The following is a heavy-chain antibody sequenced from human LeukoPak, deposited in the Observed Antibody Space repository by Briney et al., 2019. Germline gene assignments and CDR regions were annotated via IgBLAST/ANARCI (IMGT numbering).Heavy chain of an antibody. V-gene: IGHV3-30-3*01. D-gene: IGHD3-22*01. Sequence: GGSLRLSCAASGFTFSSYAMHWVRQAPGKGLEWVAVISYDGSNKYYADSVKGRFTISRDNSKNTLYPQMNSLRAEDTAVYYCASPAYYDSSGLLHWGQGTLVTVSS. CDR2: ISYDGSNK. CDR1: GFTFSSYA. J-gene: IGHJ4*02. CDR3: ASPAYYDSSGLLH.